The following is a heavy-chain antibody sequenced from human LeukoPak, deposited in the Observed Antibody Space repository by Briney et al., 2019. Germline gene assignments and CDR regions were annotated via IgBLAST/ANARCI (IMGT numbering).Heavy chain of an antibody. CDR3: ARDIAAAGPNINWFDP. D-gene: IGHD6-13*01. CDR2: IIPILGIA. J-gene: IGHJ5*02. CDR1: GGTFSSYA. V-gene: IGHV1-69*04. Sequence: GASVKVSCKASGGTFSSYAISWVRQAPGQGLEWMGRIIPILGIANYAQKFQGRVTITADKSTSTAYMELSSLRSEDTAVYYCARDIAAAGPNINWFDPWGQGTLVTVSS.